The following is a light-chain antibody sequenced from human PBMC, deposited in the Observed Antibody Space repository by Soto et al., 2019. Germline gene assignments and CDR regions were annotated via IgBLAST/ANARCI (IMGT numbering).Light chain of an antibody. CDR2: YIS. J-gene: IGKJ5*01. CDR3: QQHNQWPIP. Sequence: EIVMTQSPATLSVSPGETASLSCRASQSAGNFLAWYQQKPGQAPRLLIYYISTRATGIPARFSGSGSGTEFTLSVNSLQSEDSAVYDCQQHNQWPIPFGQGTRLEIK. CDR1: QSAGNF. V-gene: IGKV3D-15*01.